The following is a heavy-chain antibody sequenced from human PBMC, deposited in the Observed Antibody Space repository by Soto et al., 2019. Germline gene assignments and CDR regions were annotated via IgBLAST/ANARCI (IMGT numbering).Heavy chain of an antibody. D-gene: IGHD4-17*01. CDR1: GCTFTSYG. V-gene: IGHV1-18*01. Sequence: ASVKVSCKASGCTFTSYGISWVRQAPGQGLEWMGWISAYNGNTNYAQKLQGRVTMTTDTSTSTAYMELRSLRSDDTAVYYCARVLAYGDSAPPGYWGQGTLVTVSS. CDR3: ARVLAYGDSAPPGY. CDR2: ISAYNGNT. J-gene: IGHJ4*02.